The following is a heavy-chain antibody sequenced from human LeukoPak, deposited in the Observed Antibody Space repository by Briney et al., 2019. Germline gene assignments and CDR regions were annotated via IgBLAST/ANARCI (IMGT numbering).Heavy chain of an antibody. J-gene: IGHJ4*02. CDR1: GYTFTGYY. CDR3: ARGLVGLILRYFDWLPLPLGY. Sequence: ASVKVSCKASGYTFTGYYMHWVRQAPGQGLEWMGWINPNSGGTNYAQKFQGRVTMTRDTSISTAYMELSRLRSDDTAVYYCARGLVGLILRYFDWLPLPLGYWGQGTLVTVPS. D-gene: IGHD3-9*01. V-gene: IGHV1-2*02. CDR2: INPNSGGT.